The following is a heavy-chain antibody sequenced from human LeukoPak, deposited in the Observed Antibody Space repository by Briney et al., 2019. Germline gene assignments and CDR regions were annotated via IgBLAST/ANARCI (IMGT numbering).Heavy chain of an antibody. J-gene: IGHJ3*02. Sequence: PGGSLRLSCAASGFTFSSYAMSWVRQAAGKGLEWVSAISGSGGSTYYADSVKGRFIISRDNSKNTLYLQMNSLRAEDTAVYYCAKLRRGPDAFDIWGQGTMVTVSS. CDR3: AKLRRGPDAFDI. V-gene: IGHV3-23*01. D-gene: IGHD1-26*01. CDR2: ISGSGGST. CDR1: GFTFSSYA.